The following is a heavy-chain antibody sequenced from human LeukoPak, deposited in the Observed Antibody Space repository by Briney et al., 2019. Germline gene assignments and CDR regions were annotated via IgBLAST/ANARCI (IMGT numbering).Heavy chain of an antibody. CDR1: GFTFSSYS. D-gene: IGHD2-2*02. J-gene: IGHJ6*03. CDR3: ARAIPCTTNGCFTREDTYFYYMDV. CDR2: ISSSSSYI. Sequence: GGSLRLSCAASGFTFSSYSMNWVRQAPGKGLEWVSSISSSSSYIYYADSVKGRFTISRDNAKNSLYLQMNSLRAEDTAVYYCARAIPCTTNGCFTREDTYFYYMDVWGRGTTVIVSS. V-gene: IGHV3-21*01.